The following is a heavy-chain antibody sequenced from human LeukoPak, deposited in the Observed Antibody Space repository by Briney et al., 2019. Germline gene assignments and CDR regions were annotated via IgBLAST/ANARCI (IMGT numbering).Heavy chain of an antibody. CDR1: GGSISSYY. D-gene: IGHD1-26*01. V-gene: IGHV4-59*01. Sequence: PSETLSLTCTVSGGSISSYYWSWVRQPPGKGLEWLGCIYYSGSTNYKPSLKSRVTISVDTSKNQFSLKLSSVTAADTAVYYCARDLYSGSYYFDYWGQGTLVTVSS. CDR3: ARDLYSGSYYFDY. J-gene: IGHJ4*02. CDR2: IYYSGST.